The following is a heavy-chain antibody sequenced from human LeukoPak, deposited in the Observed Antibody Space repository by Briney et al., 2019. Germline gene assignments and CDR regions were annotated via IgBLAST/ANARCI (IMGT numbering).Heavy chain of an antibody. CDR3: ARLLPCSSTSCYLSRYYYYMDV. CDR1: GYSFTSYW. V-gene: IGHV5-51*01. Sequence: GESLKISCKGSGYSFTSYWIGWVRQMPGKGLEWMGIIYPGDSDTRYSPSFQGQVTISADKSISTAYLQWSSLKASDTAMYYCARLLPCSSTSCYLSRYYYYMDVWGKGTTVTVSS. CDR2: IYPGDSDT. J-gene: IGHJ6*03. D-gene: IGHD2-2*01.